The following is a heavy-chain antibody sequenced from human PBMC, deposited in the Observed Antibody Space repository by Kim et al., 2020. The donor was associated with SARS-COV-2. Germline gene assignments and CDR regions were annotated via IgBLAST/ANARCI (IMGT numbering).Heavy chain of an antibody. CDR3: ARERIGAAGLNDAFDI. V-gene: IGHV4-59*01. CDR2: IYYSGST. D-gene: IGHD6-13*01. CDR1: GGSISSYF. Sequence: SETLSLTCTVSGGSISSYFWSWIRPPPGKGLEWIGYIYYSGSTNYNPSLKSRVTILVDTSKNQFFLKLSSVTAADTAVYYCARERIGAAGLNDAFDIWG. J-gene: IGHJ3*02.